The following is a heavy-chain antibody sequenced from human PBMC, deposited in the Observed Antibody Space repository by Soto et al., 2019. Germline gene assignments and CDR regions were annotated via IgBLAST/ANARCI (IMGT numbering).Heavy chain of an antibody. D-gene: IGHD3-10*01. CDR2: INHSGST. Sequence: PSDTLSLTCAVYGGSFSGYYWSWIRQPPGKGLEWIGEINHSGSTNYNPSLKSRVTISVDTSKNQFSLKLSSVTAADTAVYYCAETLYGSGSYQSYWGQGTLVTVSS. V-gene: IGHV4-34*01. CDR1: GGSFSGYY. CDR3: AETLYGSGSYQSY. J-gene: IGHJ4*02.